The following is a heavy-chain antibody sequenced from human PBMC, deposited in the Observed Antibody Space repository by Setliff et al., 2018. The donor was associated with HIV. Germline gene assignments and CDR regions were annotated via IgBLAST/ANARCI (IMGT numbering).Heavy chain of an antibody. Sequence: SETLSLTCTVSGSSISSNYYWAWIRQAPGKGLEWIGCIDASANTYYIPSLKSRATISIDTSKNQLSLKLRSATAADTAVYYCARIGSGWSVGWFDPWGQGTRSPSPQ. CDR1: GSSISSNYY. J-gene: IGHJ5*02. CDR3: ARIGSGWSVGWFDP. CDR2: IDASANT. V-gene: IGHV4-38-2*02. D-gene: IGHD6-13*01.